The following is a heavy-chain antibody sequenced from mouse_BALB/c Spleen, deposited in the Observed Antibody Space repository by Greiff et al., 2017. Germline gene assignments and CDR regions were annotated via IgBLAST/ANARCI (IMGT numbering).Heavy chain of an antibody. CDR3: ARDWYAMDY. CDR1: GFTFSSYG. CDR2: INSNGGST. J-gene: IGHJ4*01. Sequence: EVHLVESGGGLVQPGGSLKLSCAASGFTFSSYGMSWVRQTPDKRLELVATINSNGGSTYYPDSVKGRFTISRDNAKNTLYLQMSSLKSEDTAMYYCARDWYAMDYWGQGTSVTVSS. V-gene: IGHV5-6-3*01.